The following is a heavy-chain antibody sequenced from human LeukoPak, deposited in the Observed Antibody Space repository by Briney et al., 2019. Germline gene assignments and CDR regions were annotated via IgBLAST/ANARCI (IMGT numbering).Heavy chain of an antibody. CDR1: GYSISSGYY. D-gene: IGHD3-10*01. Sequence: SETLSPTCTVSGYSISSGYYWGWIRQPPGKGLEWIGSIYHSGSTYYNPSLKSRVTISVDTSKNQFSLKLSSVTAADTAVYYCARVSPSSYGSGSYWRYYYYYYMDVWGKGTTVTVSS. J-gene: IGHJ6*03. CDR2: IYHSGST. V-gene: IGHV4-38-2*02. CDR3: ARVSPSSYGSGSYWRYYYYYYMDV.